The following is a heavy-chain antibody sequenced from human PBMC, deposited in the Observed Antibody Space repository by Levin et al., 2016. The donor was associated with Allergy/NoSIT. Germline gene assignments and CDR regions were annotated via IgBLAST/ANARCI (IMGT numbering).Heavy chain of an antibody. V-gene: IGHV3-48*04. D-gene: IGHD3-10*01. CDR2: ISSSSSTI. CDR3: ARWTYGSGSTYYYYYGMDV. J-gene: IGHJ6*02. Sequence: VRQAPGKGLEWVSYISSSSSTIYYADSVKGRFTISRDNAKNSLYLQMNSLRAEDTAVYYCARWTYGSGSTYYYYYGMDVWGQGTTVTVSS.